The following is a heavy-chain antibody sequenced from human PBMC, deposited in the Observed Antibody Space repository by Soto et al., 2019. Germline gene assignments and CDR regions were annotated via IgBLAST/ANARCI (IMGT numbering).Heavy chain of an antibody. V-gene: IGHV3-23*01. CDR3: AKVYCGGDCYPEPQYFQH. CDR2: ISGSGGST. J-gene: IGHJ1*01. D-gene: IGHD2-21*02. Sequence: EVQLLESGGGLVQPGGSLRLSCAASGFTFSSYAMSWVRQAPGKGLEWVSAISGSGGSTYYADSVKGRFTISRDNSKNTLYLQMNSLRAEDTAIYYCAKVYCGGDCYPEPQYFQHWGQGTLVTVSS. CDR1: GFTFSSYA.